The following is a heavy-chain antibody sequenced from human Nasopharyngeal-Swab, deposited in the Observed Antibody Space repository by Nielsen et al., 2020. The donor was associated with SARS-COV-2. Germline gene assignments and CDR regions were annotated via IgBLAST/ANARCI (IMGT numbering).Heavy chain of an antibody. J-gene: IGHJ4*02. D-gene: IGHD3-3*01. CDR1: GGSISSSNYS. CDR3: FGMEWLRGPFDY. Sequence: SETLSLTCTVSGGSISSSNYSWGWIRQPPGKGLEWIGSIYYSGSTYYNPSLKSRVTISVDTSKNQFSLKLSSVTAADTAVYYCFGMEWLRGPFDYWGQGTLVTVSS. V-gene: IGHV4-39*01. CDR2: IYYSGST.